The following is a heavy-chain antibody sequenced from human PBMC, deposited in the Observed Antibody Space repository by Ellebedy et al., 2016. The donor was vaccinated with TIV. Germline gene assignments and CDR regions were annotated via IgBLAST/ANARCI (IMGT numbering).Heavy chain of an antibody. CDR2: IRYDGNNK. CDR3: ARDQRYSPTPDY. CDR1: GFTFYSYG. D-gene: IGHD2-15*01. Sequence: GESLKISCAASGFTFYSYGMHWFRQAPGKGLEWLTFIRYDGNNKYFADSVKGRFTVSRDNSKDTLYLQMNSLRAEDTAVYYCARDQRYSPTPDYWGPGTLVIVSS. J-gene: IGHJ4*02. V-gene: IGHV3-30*02.